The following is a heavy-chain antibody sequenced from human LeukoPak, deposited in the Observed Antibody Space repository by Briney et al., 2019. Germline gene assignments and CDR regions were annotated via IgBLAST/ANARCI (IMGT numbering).Heavy chain of an antibody. CDR2: VYSGGTS. Sequence: GGSLRLSCAASGYTVGTNYMSWVRQAPGKGLEWVSIVYSGGTSYYADSVKGRFIISRDFSRNTVYLQMNSLRAEDTAVYYCATAPTGYYYMDVWGKGTTVTVSS. CDR3: ATAPTGYYYMDV. V-gene: IGHV3-53*01. D-gene: IGHD1-1*01. J-gene: IGHJ6*03. CDR1: GYTVGTNY.